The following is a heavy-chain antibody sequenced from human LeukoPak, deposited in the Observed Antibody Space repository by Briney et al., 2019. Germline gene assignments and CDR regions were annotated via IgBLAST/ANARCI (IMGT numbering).Heavy chain of an antibody. CDR1: GFTFSSYA. D-gene: IGHD4/OR15-4a*01. V-gene: IGHV3-23*01. Sequence: GGSLRLSCAPSGFTFSSYAMSWVRQAPGKGLEWVSAIIGSGGTTYYADSVKGRFTISRDNSKNTLYLQMSSLRAEDTAVYYCAQEVYGAYGVWGRGTQVTVSS. J-gene: IGHJ2*01. CDR2: IIGSGGTT. CDR3: AQEVYGAYGV.